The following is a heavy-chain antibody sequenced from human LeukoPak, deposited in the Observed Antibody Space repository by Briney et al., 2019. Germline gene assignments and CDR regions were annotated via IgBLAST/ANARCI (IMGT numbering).Heavy chain of an antibody. V-gene: IGHV4-59*08. CDR1: GDSISGYH. Sequence: TSETLSLTCTVSGDSISGYHWSWVRQSPVKGLEFIGYILYSRSTNYNPPLKSRVTISVDTSKNQFSLRLSSVTAADTAVYYCARVGYGDHFDYWGQGTLVTVSS. D-gene: IGHD4-17*01. CDR2: ILYSRST. CDR3: ARVGYGDHFDY. J-gene: IGHJ4*02.